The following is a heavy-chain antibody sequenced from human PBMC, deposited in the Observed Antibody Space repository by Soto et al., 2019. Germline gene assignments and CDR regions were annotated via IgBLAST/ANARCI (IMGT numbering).Heavy chain of an antibody. J-gene: IGHJ6*03. CDR2: IRSKANSYAT. Sequence: GGSLRLSCAASGFTFSGSAMHWVRQASGKGLEWVGRIRSKANSYATAYAASVKGRFTISRDDSKNTAYLQMNSLKTEDTAVYYCTSLQLERPNYYYYYYMDVWGKGTTVTVSS. CDR3: TSLQLERPNYYYYYYMDV. D-gene: IGHD1-1*01. V-gene: IGHV3-73*01. CDR1: GFTFSGSA.